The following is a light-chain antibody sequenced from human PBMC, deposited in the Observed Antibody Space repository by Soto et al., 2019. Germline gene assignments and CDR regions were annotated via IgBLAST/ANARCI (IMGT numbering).Light chain of an antibody. CDR3: QSYDSSLTVV. V-gene: IGLV1-40*01. CDR1: SSNIGAGYD. CDR2: DNT. J-gene: IGLJ2*01. Sequence: QSVLTQPPSVSGAPGQRVTISCTGSSSNIGAGYDVHWYQQLPGTAPKLLIYDNTYRPSGVPDRFSGSKSGTSASLAITGLQAEDEADYYCQSYDSSLTVVFGGGTKLTVL.